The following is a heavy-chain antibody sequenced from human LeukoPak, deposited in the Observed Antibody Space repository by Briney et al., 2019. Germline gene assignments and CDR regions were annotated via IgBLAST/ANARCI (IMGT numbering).Heavy chain of an antibody. V-gene: IGHV1-2*02. CDR2: INPNSGGT. D-gene: IGHD2-15*01. J-gene: IGHJ4*02. Sequence: ASVKVSFKASGYTFTGYRRHWVRQAPGQGLEWMEWINPNSGGTNYDQKFQGRVTLTRDTSISTAYMELSRLTSEDTAVYYCARDDGVSGNCRGGSCYPIDYWGQGTLVTVSS. CDR3: ARDDGVSGNCRGGSCYPIDY. CDR1: GYTFTGYR.